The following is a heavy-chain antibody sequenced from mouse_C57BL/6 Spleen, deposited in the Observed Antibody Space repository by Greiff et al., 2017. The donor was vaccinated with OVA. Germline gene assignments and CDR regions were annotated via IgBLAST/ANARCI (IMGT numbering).Heavy chain of an antibody. Sequence: DVMLVESGGGLVKPGGSLKLSCAASGFTFSSYAMSWVRQTPEKRLEWVATISDGGSYTYYPDNVKGRFTISRDNAKNNLYLQMSHLKSEDTAMYFCAREDESYFGYWGQGTTLTVST. CDR2: ISDGGSYT. J-gene: IGHJ2*01. V-gene: IGHV5-4*01. CDR3: AREDESYFGY. CDR1: GFTFSSYA.